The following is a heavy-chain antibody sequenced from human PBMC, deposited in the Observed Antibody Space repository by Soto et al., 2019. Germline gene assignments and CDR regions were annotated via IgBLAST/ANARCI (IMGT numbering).Heavy chain of an antibody. D-gene: IGHD3-3*01. CDR1: GFTFEDYA. Sequence: DVHLVESGGGLVQPGRSLRLSCAASGFTFEDYAIHWVRQAPGKGLEWVSGISWNSGTISYADSVKGRFTISRDNAKNSLYLKMNSLRLEDTALYYCAKADRYDFWSGVWFDRWGQGTLVTVSS. CDR2: ISWNSGTI. CDR3: AKADRYDFWSGVWFDR. J-gene: IGHJ5*02. V-gene: IGHV3-9*01.